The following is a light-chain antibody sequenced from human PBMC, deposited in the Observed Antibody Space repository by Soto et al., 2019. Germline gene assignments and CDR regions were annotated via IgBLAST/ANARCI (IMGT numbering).Light chain of an antibody. CDR3: HQYGDSPQT. J-gene: IGKJ1*01. V-gene: IGKV3-20*01. CDR1: QSVTTSY. Sequence: EIVLTQSPGTLSLSPGERATLSCRTSQSVTTSYLAWYQQKPGQAPRLLIYGTSIRATGVPDRFSGSGSATDFTLTISRLEPEDFAVYYCHQYGDSPQTFGQGNKVEI. CDR2: GTS.